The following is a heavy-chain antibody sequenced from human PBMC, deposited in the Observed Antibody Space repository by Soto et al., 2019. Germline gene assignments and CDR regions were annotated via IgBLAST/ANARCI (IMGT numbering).Heavy chain of an antibody. D-gene: IGHD1-26*01. J-gene: IGHJ4*02. CDR3: AREASRRSGRNAALDY. V-gene: IGHV3-21*01. Sequence: PGGSPRLPCVASAFPSNSFSMHWVRQAPGKGLEWVSSIRSSRSYIYYADSVKGRLTISRDNSKNSLYLQMISLRAENTAVYYCAREASRRSGRNAALDYWGQGTLVTVSS. CDR2: IRSSRSYI. CDR1: AFPSNSFS.